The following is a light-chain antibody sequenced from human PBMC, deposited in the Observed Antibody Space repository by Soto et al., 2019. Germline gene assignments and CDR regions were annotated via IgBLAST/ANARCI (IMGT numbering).Light chain of an antibody. CDR1: GSDIGAYNY. CDR2: QVS. Sequence: QSALTQPASVSGAPGQSSTVSCTGTGSDIGAYNYVSWYQQHPGKAPPLMIYQVSNRPSGVSSRFSGSKSGNTASLTISGXQAEDEGDYSCSSYTSSSTLVFGTGTKVTV. J-gene: IGLJ1*01. CDR3: SSYTSSSTLV. V-gene: IGLV2-14*01.